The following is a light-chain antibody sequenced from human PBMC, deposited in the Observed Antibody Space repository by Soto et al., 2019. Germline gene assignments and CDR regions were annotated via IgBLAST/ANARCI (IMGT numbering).Light chain of an antibody. CDR1: QSVSSY. J-gene: IGKJ5*01. V-gene: IGKV3-11*01. CDR2: DAS. Sequence: EIELTQSPATLALSPGGRATLLCSSSQSVSSYFAWYQQKPGQAPNLLIYDASNRATGIPARFSGSGSGTEFTLAISSLEPEDFAVYYCQQRSNWPLTFGQGTRLEIK. CDR3: QQRSNWPLT.